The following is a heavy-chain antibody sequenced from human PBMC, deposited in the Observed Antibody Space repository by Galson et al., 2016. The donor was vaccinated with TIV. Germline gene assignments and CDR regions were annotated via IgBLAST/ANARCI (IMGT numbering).Heavy chain of an antibody. V-gene: IGHV1-46*03. CDR1: GYTFTRYY. J-gene: IGHJ4*02. CDR2: IDPSGGST. Sequence: SVKVSCKASGYTFTRYYMHWMRQAPGQGLEWMGVIDPSGGSTTYAQKFQGRVTMTRDPSTSTVYMELSSLTSEDTAVYYCATYGSGRQASFDFWGQGTLVTVSS. D-gene: IGHD3-10*01. CDR3: ATYGSGRQASFDF.